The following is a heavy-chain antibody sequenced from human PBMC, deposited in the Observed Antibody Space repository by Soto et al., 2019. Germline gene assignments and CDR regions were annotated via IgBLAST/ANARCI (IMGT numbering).Heavy chain of an antibody. Sequence: GGSLRLSCAASGFNFNNYGMHWVRQAPGKGLEWVAVISYDGSDKYYADSVKGRFTISRDNSKNTLYLQMNSLRAEDTAVYYCAKSIIPYSSSSYYYYYGMDVWGQGTTVTVSS. D-gene: IGHD6-6*01. CDR1: GFNFNNYG. J-gene: IGHJ6*02. CDR3: AKSIIPYSSSSYYYYYGMDV. CDR2: ISYDGSDK. V-gene: IGHV3-30*18.